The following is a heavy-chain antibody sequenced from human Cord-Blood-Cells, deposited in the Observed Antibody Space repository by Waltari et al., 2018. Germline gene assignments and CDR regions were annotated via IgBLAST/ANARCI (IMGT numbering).Heavy chain of an antibody. CDR2: ISYDGSNK. D-gene: IGHD6-19*01. Sequence: QVQLVESGGGVVQPGRSLRLSCAASGFTFGSYAMHWVRQAPGKGLEWVAVISYDGSNKYYADSVKGRFTISRDNSKNTLYLQMNSLRAEDTAVYYCASPIAVAGTDYWGQGTLVTVSS. CDR1: GFTFGSYA. J-gene: IGHJ4*02. V-gene: IGHV3-30*04. CDR3: ASPIAVAGTDY.